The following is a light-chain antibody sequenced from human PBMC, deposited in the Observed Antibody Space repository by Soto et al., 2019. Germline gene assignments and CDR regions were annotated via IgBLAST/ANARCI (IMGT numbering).Light chain of an antibody. V-gene: IGKV3-11*01. CDR2: DAS. CDR1: QSVSSY. J-gene: IGKJ3*01. CDR3: QHSGT. Sequence: EIVLTQSPATLSLSPGERATLSCRASQSVSSYLAWYQQKPGQAPRLLIYDASNRATCIPARFSGSGSGTDFTLTISSLEPEYVAVYYCQHSGTFGPGTKVDIK.